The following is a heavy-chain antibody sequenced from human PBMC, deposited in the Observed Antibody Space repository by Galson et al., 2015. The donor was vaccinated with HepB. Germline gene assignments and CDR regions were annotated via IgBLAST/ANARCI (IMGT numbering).Heavy chain of an antibody. V-gene: IGHV3-48*02. CDR1: GFTFSSYS. CDR2: ISSSSSTI. CDR3: ARDLGTMVRGFYYYYYGMDV. D-gene: IGHD3-10*01. J-gene: IGHJ6*02. Sequence: SLRLSCAASGFTFSSYSMNWVRQAPGKGLEWVSYISSSSSTIYYADSVKGRFTISRDNAKNSLYLQMNSLRDEDTAVYYCARDLGTMVRGFYYYYYGMDVWGQGTTVTVSS.